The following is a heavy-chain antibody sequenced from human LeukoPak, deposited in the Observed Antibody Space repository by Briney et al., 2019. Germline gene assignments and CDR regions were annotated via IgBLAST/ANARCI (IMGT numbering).Heavy chain of an antibody. D-gene: IGHD3-9*01. J-gene: IGHJ3*02. CDR2: IYPGDSDT. CDR3: ARQRDYDILTGYYHDAFDI. CDR1: GYSFSNYW. V-gene: IGHV5-51*01. Sequence: GESLKISCKGSGYSFSNYWIGWVRQMPGKGLEWMGIIYPGDSDTRYSPSFQGQVTISADKSISTAYLQWSSLKASDTAMYYCARQRDYDILTGYYHDAFDIWGQGTMVTVSS.